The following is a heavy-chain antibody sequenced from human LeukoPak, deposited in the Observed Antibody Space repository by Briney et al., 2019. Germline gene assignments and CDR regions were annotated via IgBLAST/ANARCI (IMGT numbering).Heavy chain of an antibody. V-gene: IGHV1-46*01. D-gene: IGHD6-13*01. CDR1: GYTFTTYY. J-gene: IGHJ5*02. CDR3: ARDSIAAPGTDNNWFDP. CDR2: INPSGGGT. Sequence: ASVKVSCKASGYTFTTYYMHWVRQAPGQGLEWMGIINPSGGGTSYAQKFQGRLTMTRDTSTSTVYMELSSLRSADTAVYYCARDSIAAPGTDNNWFDPWGQGTLVTVSS.